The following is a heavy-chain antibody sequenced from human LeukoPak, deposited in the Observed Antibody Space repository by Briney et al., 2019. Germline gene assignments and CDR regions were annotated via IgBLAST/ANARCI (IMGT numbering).Heavy chain of an antibody. Sequence: GGSLRLSCAASGFTFSSYGMSWVRQAPGKGLEWVSAISRSGGSTYYADSVKGRFTISRDNSKNTLYLQMNSLRAEDTAVYYCAKSPYSSSWNYFDYWGQGTLVTVSS. D-gene: IGHD6-13*01. CDR3: AKSPYSSSWNYFDY. CDR2: ISRSGGST. CDR1: GFTFSSYG. V-gene: IGHV3-23*01. J-gene: IGHJ4*02.